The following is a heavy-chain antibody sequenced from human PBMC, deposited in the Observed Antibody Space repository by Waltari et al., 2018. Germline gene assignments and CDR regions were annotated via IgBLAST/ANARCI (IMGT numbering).Heavy chain of an antibody. Sequence: QVQLVESGGGVVQPGRSLRLSCAASGFTFSSSAMHWVGQAPGKGLAWVAVISYDGTNNSCADCVKGRFTSSRDNSKNPLDLRMNSLRAADTAVYYCARGTYYYDSGAWFDYWGQGTLLTVSS. D-gene: IGHD3-22*01. V-gene: IGHV3-30*04. CDR1: GFTFSSSA. CDR2: ISYDGTNN. J-gene: IGHJ4*02. CDR3: ARGTYYYDSGAWFDY.